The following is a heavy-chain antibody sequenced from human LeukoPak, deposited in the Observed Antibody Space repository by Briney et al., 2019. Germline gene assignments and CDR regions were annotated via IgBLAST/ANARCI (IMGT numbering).Heavy chain of an antibody. CDR3: ARRWGSRNGMDV. CDR2: INPSGSST. Sequence: PGASVKVSCKASGYTFTSYHIHWVRQAPGQGLEWMGIINPSGSSTSYAQKFQGRVTMTRDTSTSTVYMELSSLRYEDTAVYYCARRWGSRNGMDVWGQGTTVTVSS. D-gene: IGHD2-2*01. CDR1: GYTFTSYH. V-gene: IGHV1-46*01. J-gene: IGHJ6*02.